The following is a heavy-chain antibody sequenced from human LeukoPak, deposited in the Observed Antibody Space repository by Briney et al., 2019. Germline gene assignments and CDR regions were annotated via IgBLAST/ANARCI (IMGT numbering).Heavy chain of an antibody. J-gene: IGHJ4*02. CDR2: MNPNSGNT. V-gene: IGHV1-8*02. D-gene: IGHD6-19*01. Sequence: ASVKVSCKASGYTFTGYYMHWVRQATGQGLEWMGWMNPNSGNTGYAQKFQGRVTMTRNTSISTAYMELSSLRSEDTAVYYCARRALSGWCIYWGQGTLVTVSS. CDR3: ARRALSGWCIY. CDR1: GYTFTGYY.